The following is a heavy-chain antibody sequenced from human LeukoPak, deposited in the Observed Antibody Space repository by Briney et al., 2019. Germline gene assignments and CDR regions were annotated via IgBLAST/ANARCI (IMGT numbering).Heavy chain of an antibody. D-gene: IGHD3-10*01. CDR3: ARYGSGSYYFDC. CDR2: ISSSSSYI. J-gene: IGHJ4*02. V-gene: IGHV3-21*01. CDR1: GFTFSSYS. Sequence: PGGSLRLSCAASGFTFSSYSMNWVRQAPGKGLEWVSSISSSSSYIYYADSVKGRFTISRDNAKNSLYLQMNSLRAEDTAVYYCARYGSGSYYFDCWGQGTLVTVSS.